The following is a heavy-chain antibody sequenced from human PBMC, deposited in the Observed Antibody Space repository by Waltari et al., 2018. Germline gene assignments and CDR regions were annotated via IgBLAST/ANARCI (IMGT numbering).Heavy chain of an antibody. V-gene: IGHV4-39*07. J-gene: IGHJ4*02. CDR1: GGSISSSSYY. Sequence: QLQLQESGPGLVKPSETLSLTCTVSGGSISSSSYYWGWIRQPPGKGLEWIGSIYYSGSTYYNPALKSRVTISVDTSKNQFSLKLSSVTAADTAVYYCVSSLRSYYTGDYWGQGTLVTVSS. D-gene: IGHD3-10*01. CDR2: IYYSGST. CDR3: VSSLRSYYTGDY.